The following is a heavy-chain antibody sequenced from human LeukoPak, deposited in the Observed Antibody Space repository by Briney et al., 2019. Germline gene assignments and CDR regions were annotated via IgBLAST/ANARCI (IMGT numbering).Heavy chain of an antibody. CDR2: IYYSGST. CDR3: ARGYPNFDY. D-gene: IGHD1-26*01. V-gene: IGHV4-59*01. Sequence: SETLSLTCTVSGGSINSYFWTWIRQPAGKGLEWIGYIYYSGSTNYNPSLKSRVTISVDTSKNQFSLKLSSVTAADTAVYYCARGYPNFDYWGQGTLVTVSS. CDR1: GGSINSYF. J-gene: IGHJ4*02.